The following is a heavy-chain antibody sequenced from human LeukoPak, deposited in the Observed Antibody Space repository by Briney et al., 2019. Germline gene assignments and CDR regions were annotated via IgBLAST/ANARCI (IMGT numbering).Heavy chain of an antibody. D-gene: IGHD3-10*01. J-gene: IGHJ4*02. CDR1: GGSISSSNW. CDR3: ARGLLFNDDYGSGTYDH. Sequence: SETLSLTCAVSGGSISSSNWWSWVRQPPGKGLEWIGEIYHSGSTNYNPSLKSRVTMSLDKSKNQFSLRLNSVTAADTAVYYCARGLLFNDDYGSGTYDHWGQGTLVTVSS. CDR2: IYHSGST. V-gene: IGHV4-4*02.